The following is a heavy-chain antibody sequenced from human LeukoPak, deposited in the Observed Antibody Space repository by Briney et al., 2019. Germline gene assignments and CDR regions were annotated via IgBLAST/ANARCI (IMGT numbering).Heavy chain of an antibody. Sequence: ASVKVSCKASGYTFTNYGISWVRQAPGQGLEWMGWISAYSGNTNYAQNLQGRVTMTTDTSTSTAYMELRSLRSDDTAVYYRARAPDDYDFWSGPFDYWGRGTLVTVSS. J-gene: IGHJ4*02. D-gene: IGHD3-3*01. CDR2: ISAYSGNT. V-gene: IGHV1-18*01. CDR3: ARAPDDYDFWSGPFDY. CDR1: GYTFTNYG.